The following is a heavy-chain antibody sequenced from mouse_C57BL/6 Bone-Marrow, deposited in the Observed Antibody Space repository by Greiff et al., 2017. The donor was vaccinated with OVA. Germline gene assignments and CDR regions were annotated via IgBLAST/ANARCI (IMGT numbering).Heavy chain of an antibody. CDR1: GYTFTDYY. J-gene: IGHJ4*01. V-gene: IGHV1-76*01. Sequence: QVQLQQSGAELVRPGASVKLSCKASGYTFTDYYINWVKQRPGQGLEWIARIYPGSGNTYYNEKFKGKATLTAEKSSSTAYMQLSSLTSEDSAVYFCARKGTGGGNAMDYWGQGTSVTVSS. CDR3: ARKGTGGGNAMDY. CDR2: IYPGSGNT. D-gene: IGHD4-1*01.